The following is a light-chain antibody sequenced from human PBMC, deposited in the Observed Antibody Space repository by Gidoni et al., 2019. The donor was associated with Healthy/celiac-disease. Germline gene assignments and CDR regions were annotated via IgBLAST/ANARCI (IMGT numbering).Light chain of an antibody. CDR2: DAS. CDR3: QQRSNWPPLFT. J-gene: IGKJ3*01. V-gene: IGKV3-11*01. CDR1: QSVSSY. Sequence: EIVLTQSPATLSLSPGERATLSCRASQSVSSYLAWYQQKPGQAPRLLTYDASNRATGIPARFSGSGSGTDFTLTISSLEPEDFAVYYCQQRSNWPPLFTFXPXTKVDIK.